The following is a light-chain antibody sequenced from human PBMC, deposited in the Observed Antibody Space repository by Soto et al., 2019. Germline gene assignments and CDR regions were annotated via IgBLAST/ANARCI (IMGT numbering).Light chain of an antibody. V-gene: IGLV2-14*01. CDR2: EVT. CDR1: SSDVGGYNY. J-gene: IGLJ1*01. CDR3: SSYTGSSPLD. Sequence: QSVLTQPASVSGSPGQSITISCTGTSSDVGGYNYVTWYQQHPGKAPKLMIYEVTNRPSGVSNRFSGSKSGNTASLTISGLQADEEADFYCSSYTGSSPLDFGTGTKLTVL.